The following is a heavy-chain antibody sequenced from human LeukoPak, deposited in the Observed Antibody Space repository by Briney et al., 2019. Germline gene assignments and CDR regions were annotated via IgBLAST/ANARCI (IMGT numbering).Heavy chain of an antibody. D-gene: IGHD7-27*01. CDR1: GFTLSNNY. CDR2: IYSDDSGGTT. Sequence: GGSLRLSCAASGFTLSNNYMSWVRQAPGKGLEWVSVIYSDDSGGTTYYADSVKGRFIISRDNSKNTLYLQMNSLRAEDTAVYYCARGGAATGGRFDYWGQGILVTVSS. J-gene: IGHJ4*02. V-gene: IGHV3-53*01. CDR3: ARGGAATGGRFDY.